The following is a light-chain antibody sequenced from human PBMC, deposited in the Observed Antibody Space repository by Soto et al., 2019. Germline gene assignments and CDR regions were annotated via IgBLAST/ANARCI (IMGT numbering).Light chain of an antibody. CDR1: HIISSY. Sequence: DLQMTQSPSPLYASVGERVTLTWRASHIISSYLNWYQQKPGKAPKLLIYAASSLQSGVPSRFSGSGSGTDFTLTISSLEPEDFAVYCCQQRSNLPITFGQG. CDR2: AAS. V-gene: IGKV1-39*01. J-gene: IGKJ5*01. CDR3: QQRSNLPIT.